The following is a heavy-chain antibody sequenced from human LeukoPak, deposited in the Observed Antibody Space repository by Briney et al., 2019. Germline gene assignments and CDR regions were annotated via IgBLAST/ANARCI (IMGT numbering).Heavy chain of an antibody. CDR3: ARMLAPATAIHGRLGVHLPY. CDR2: INPNSGGT. CDR1: GYTFTDYY. J-gene: IGHJ4*02. D-gene: IGHD2-2*02. Sequence: ASVKVSCKASGYTFTDYYMHWVRQAPGQGLEWMGWINPNSGGTNYAQKFQGRITMTRDTSINTAYMELTRLRSDDTAVYYCARMLAPATAIHGRLGVHLPYWGQGTPVTVSS. V-gene: IGHV1-2*02.